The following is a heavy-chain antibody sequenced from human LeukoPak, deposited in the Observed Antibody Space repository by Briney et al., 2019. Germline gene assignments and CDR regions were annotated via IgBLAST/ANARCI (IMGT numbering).Heavy chain of an antibody. J-gene: IGHJ3*01. Sequence: PSETLSLTCTVSGGSISSSYSYWGWIRQPPGKGLEWIGNIYYSGSTYYNPSLKSRVTISVDTSKNPFSLKLNSVTAADTAVYYCAKPSNYYGSATDAFDFWGQGTMVTVSS. CDR2: IYYSGST. CDR1: GGSISSSYSY. V-gene: IGHV4-39*07. CDR3: AKPSNYYGSATDAFDF. D-gene: IGHD3-10*01.